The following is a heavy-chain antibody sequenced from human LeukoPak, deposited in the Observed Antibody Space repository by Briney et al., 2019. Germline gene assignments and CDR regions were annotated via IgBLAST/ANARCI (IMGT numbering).Heavy chain of an antibody. Sequence: GGSLRLSCAASGFTFSSYGMHWVRQAPGKGLEWVAFIRYDGSNKYYADSVKGRFTISRDNSKNTLYLQMNSLRAEDTAVYYCAKEWYSGSYALDYWGQGTLVTVPS. CDR3: AKEWYSGSYALDY. CDR1: GFTFSSYG. J-gene: IGHJ4*02. V-gene: IGHV3-30*02. CDR2: IRYDGSNK. D-gene: IGHD1-26*01.